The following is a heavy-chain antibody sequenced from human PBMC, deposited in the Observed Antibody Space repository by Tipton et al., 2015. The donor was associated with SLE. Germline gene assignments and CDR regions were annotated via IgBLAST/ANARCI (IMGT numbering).Heavy chain of an antibody. Sequence: QSGPEVKKPGASVKVSCKASGYTFTGYYIHWVRQAPGQGLEWMGRINPNSGGTNYPQKFQGRATMTRDTSISTAYMELDRLRSDDTAVYYCARDRGSYRNFVDYWGQGTLVTVSS. J-gene: IGHJ4*02. CDR3: ARDRGSYRNFVDY. CDR2: INPNSGGT. V-gene: IGHV1-2*06. CDR1: GYTFTGYY. D-gene: IGHD3-16*01.